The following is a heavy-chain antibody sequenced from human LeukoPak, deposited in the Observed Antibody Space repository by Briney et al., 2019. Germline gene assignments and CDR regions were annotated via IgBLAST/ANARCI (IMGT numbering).Heavy chain of an antibody. CDR2: IYPGDSDT. V-gene: IGHV5-51*01. CDR3: ARRHKRGAYSYGVDY. Sequence: GESLKISCKGSGYSFTNYWIAWVRQMPGKGLEWMGIIYPGDSDTRYSPSFQGQVTISADKSISTAYLQWNSLKASDTAMYYCARRHKRGAYSYGVDYLGQGTLVTVSS. D-gene: IGHD5-18*01. CDR1: GYSFTNYW. J-gene: IGHJ4*02.